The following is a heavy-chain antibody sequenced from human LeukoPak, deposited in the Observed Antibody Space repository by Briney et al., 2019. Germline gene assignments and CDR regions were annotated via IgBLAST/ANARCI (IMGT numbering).Heavy chain of an antibody. V-gene: IGHV1-69*05. D-gene: IGHD3-3*01. CDR2: IIPIFGTA. J-gene: IGHJ4*02. Sequence: ASVKVSCKASGGTFSSYAISWVRQAPGQGLEWMGRIIPIFGTANYAQKFQGRVTITTDESTSTAYMELSSLRSEDTAVYYCAMSARYYDFWSGPHVDYWGQGTLVTVSS. CDR1: GGTFSSYA. CDR3: AMSARYYDFWSGPHVDY.